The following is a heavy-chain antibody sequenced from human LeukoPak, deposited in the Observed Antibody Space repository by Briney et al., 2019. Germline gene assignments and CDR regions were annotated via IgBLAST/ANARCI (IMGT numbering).Heavy chain of an antibody. Sequence: GGSLRLSCPASGFTFSSYWMSWVRQARGKGLEGVANIKEDVSQTYYVASVKGRLPISRDNAKNSLYLQMNSLRAEDTALYYCLRDYQGYWGQGTLVTVSS. CDR3: LRDYQGY. CDR2: IKEDVSQT. CDR1: GFTFSSYW. V-gene: IGHV3-7*01. J-gene: IGHJ4*02. D-gene: IGHD6-13*01.